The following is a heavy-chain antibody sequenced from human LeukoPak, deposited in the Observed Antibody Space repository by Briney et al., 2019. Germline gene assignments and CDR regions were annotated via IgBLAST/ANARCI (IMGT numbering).Heavy chain of an antibody. CDR1: GFTCDDYA. CDR2: ISGDGGST. D-gene: IGHD2-8*01. Sequence: GGSLRLSCAASGFTCDDYAMHWVRQAPGKGLEWVSLISGDGGSTYYADSVKGRFTISRDNSKNSLYLQMNSLRTEDTALYYCAKGPCTNGVCYAYYFDYWGQGTLVTVSS. V-gene: IGHV3-43*02. CDR3: AKGPCTNGVCYAYYFDY. J-gene: IGHJ4*02.